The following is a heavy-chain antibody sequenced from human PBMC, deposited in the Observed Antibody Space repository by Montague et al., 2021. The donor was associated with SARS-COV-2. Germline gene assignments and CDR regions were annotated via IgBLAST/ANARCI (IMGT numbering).Heavy chain of an antibody. Sequence: SETLSLTCAVYGGSSSGYYWGWIRQPPGKGLEWIGEINHSGSTNXNSSLKSRVTISVDMSKNQFSLKLSSVTAADTAVYYCARGSRQWLVRPPHYYYFDYWGQGTLVTVSS. J-gene: IGHJ4*02. CDR1: GGSSSGYY. V-gene: IGHV4-34*01. CDR3: ARGSRQWLVRPPHYYYFDY. D-gene: IGHD6-19*01. CDR2: INHSGST.